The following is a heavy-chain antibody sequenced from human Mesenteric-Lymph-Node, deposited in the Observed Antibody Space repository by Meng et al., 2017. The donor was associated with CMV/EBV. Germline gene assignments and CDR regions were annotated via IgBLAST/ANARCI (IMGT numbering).Heavy chain of an antibody. CDR3: ARELHYYGSGSYHVDY. D-gene: IGHD3-10*01. J-gene: IGHJ4*02. CDR2: IYYSRSN. V-gene: IGHV4-61*01. CDR1: SVSSGSYY. Sequence: SVSSGSYYWRWIRQPTGKGLEWIGYIYYSRSNSYNPSLKSRVTKSVDTSKNQFSLKLSSVTAADTAVYYCARELHYYGSGSYHVDYWGQGTLVTVSS.